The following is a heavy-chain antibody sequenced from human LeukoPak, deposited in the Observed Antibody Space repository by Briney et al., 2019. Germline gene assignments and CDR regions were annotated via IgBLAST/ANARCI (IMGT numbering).Heavy chain of an antibody. CDR3: ARGTGSLDY. V-gene: IGHV6-1*01. CDR1: GDSVSSKSAS. CDR2: TYSRSKWFN. Sequence: SQTLSLTCVISGDSVSSKSASWNWIRHSPSRGLEWLGRTYSRSKWFNGYAVSVKSRITINPDTSKNQFSLHLMSVTPDDTAVYYCARGTGSLDYWGQGTLVTVSS. J-gene: IGHJ4*02. D-gene: IGHD1-26*01.